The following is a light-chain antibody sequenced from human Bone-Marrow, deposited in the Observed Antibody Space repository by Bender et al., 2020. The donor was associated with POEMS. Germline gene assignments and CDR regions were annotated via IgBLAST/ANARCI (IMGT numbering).Light chain of an antibody. Sequence: QSALTQPPSVSGSPGQSVTISCTGTSSDVGSYNHVSWYQQHPGKAPKLMIYEDNNRPPAGVYRVFAASAANTAASITFSRQKDEEADDYCSSTSNSSYSFGGGTKVTVL. J-gene: IGLJ2*01. V-gene: IGLV2-18*03. CDR2: EDN. CDR3: SSTSNSSYS. CDR1: SSDVGSYNH.